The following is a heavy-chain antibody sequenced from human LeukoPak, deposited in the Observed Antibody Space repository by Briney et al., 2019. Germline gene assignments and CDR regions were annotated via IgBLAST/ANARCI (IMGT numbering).Heavy chain of an antibody. CDR3: ARGGSRGSSYNSAFDI. D-gene: IGHD5-24*01. CDR1: GGSISSYL. CDR2: IHTDGTT. V-gene: IGHV4-4*07. J-gene: IGHJ3*02. Sequence: SETLSLTCTVSGGSISSYLWSWIRQPAGKGLEWLGRIHTDGTTTYSPSLQSRLTMSVDTSKKQISLKLSSVTAADTAMYYCARGGSRGSSYNSAFDIWGHGTMVSVSS.